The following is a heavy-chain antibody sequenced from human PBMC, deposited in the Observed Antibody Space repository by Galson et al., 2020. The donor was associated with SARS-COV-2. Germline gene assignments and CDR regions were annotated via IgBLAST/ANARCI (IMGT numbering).Heavy chain of an antibody. CDR1: GFPFSSYS. Sequence: PGGSLRLSCQASGFPFSSYSLNWVRQAPGKALEWVSYISGSGSTIYYEDSVKGRFTISRDNAKKSMFLQMNSLRDADTAVYYCARSDLSPYKYHYDSSGYRDYYDYWGQGTLVTVSS. V-gene: IGHV3-48*02. J-gene: IGHJ4*02. D-gene: IGHD3-22*01. CDR3: ARSDLSPYKYHYDSSGYRDYYDY. CDR2: ISGSGSTI.